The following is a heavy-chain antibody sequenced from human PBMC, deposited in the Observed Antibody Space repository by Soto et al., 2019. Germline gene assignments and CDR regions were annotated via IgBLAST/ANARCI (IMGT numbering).Heavy chain of an antibody. CDR2: IDGGGTT. Sequence: EVHLWESGGDLVQPGGSLRVSCVGSGYTFSSRAMSWVRQAPGKGLEWVSGIDGGGTTDYADSVKGRFTISRDNSQDTLYLKMNSLRAEDTAVYYCATLLGFSSGGSWYSQVADYWGQGTLVTVSS. V-gene: IGHV3-23*01. J-gene: IGHJ4*02. CDR1: GYTFSSRA. CDR3: ATLLGFSSGGSWYSQVADY. D-gene: IGHD2-8*02.